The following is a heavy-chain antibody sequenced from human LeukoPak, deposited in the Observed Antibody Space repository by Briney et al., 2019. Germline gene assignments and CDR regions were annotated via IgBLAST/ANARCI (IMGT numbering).Heavy chain of an antibody. CDR1: GFTFSSYG. V-gene: IGHV3-7*01. CDR2: IKQDGSEK. Sequence: GGSLRLSCAASGFTFSSYGMHWVRQAPGKGLEWVANIKQDGSEKYYVDSVKGRFTISRDNAKNSLYLQMNSLRAEDTAVYYCARGSSEWNFDYWGQGTLVTVSS. CDR3: ARGSSEWNFDY. J-gene: IGHJ4*02. D-gene: IGHD1-26*01.